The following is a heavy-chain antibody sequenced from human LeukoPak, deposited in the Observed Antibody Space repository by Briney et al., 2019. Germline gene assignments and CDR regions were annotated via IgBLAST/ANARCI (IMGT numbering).Heavy chain of an antibody. Sequence: TGGSLRLSCAASGFTFSSYSMNWVRQAPGKGLGWVSSISSSSSYIYYADSVKGRFTISRDNAKNSLYLQMNSLRAEDTAVYYCARDQQLYDYWGQGTLVTVSS. J-gene: IGHJ4*02. CDR3: ARDQQLYDY. CDR1: GFTFSSYS. V-gene: IGHV3-21*01. D-gene: IGHD6-13*01. CDR2: ISSSSSYI.